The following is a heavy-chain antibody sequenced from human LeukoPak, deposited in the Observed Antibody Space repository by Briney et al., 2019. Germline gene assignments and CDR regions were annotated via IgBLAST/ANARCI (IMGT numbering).Heavy chain of an antibody. V-gene: IGHV3-23*01. D-gene: IGHD3-10*01. Sequence: GGSLRLSCAASGFTFSSYAMSWVRQAPGKGLEWVSAISGSGGSTYYADSVKGRFTISRDNAKNSLYLQMNSLRAEDTAVYYCARDGLLFAFDIWGQGTMVTVSS. CDR2: ISGSGGST. CDR3: ARDGLLFAFDI. J-gene: IGHJ3*02. CDR1: GFTFSSYA.